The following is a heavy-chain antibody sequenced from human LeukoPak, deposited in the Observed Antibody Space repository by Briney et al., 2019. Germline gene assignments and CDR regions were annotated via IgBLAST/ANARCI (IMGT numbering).Heavy chain of an antibody. Sequence: GGSLRLSCAASGFTFSSDERNWVRQAPGKGLGWGGRIKSKTNGGTTDYAAPVKGRFTIARDDSKNTLYLQMNSLKTEDTAVYSCTTSPAPGVDYWGQGTLVTVSS. V-gene: IGHV3-15*01. J-gene: IGHJ4*02. CDR1: GFTFSSDE. CDR3: TTSPAPGVDY. CDR2: IKSKTNGGTT. D-gene: IGHD1-1*01.